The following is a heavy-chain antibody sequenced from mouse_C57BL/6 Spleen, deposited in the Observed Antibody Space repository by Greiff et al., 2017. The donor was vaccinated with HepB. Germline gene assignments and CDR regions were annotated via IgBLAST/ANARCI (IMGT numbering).Heavy chain of an antibody. CDR2: IRLKSDNYAT. Sequence: EVKLVESGGGLVQPGGSMKLSCVASGFTFSNYWMNWVRQSPEKGLEWVAQIRLKSDNYATHYAESVKGRFTISRDDSKSSVYLQMNNLRAEDTGIYYCTVDYDPYYYAMDYWGQGTSVTVSS. J-gene: IGHJ4*01. V-gene: IGHV6-3*01. CDR1: GFTFSNYW. D-gene: IGHD2-4*01. CDR3: TVDYDPYYYAMDY.